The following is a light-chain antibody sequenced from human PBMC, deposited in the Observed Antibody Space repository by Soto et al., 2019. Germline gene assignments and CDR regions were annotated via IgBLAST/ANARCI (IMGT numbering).Light chain of an antibody. CDR1: QSVSSSY. CDR2: VAS. V-gene: IGKV3-20*01. CDR3: QQYGSSPPLT. J-gene: IGKJ1*01. Sequence: EIVLTQSPGTLSLSPGERATLSCRASQSVSSSYLAWYQQKPGQAPRLLIYVASSRATGIPDRFSGSGSGTDLTLTISRLEPYDFAVYYCQQYGSSPPLTFGQGTKVEIK.